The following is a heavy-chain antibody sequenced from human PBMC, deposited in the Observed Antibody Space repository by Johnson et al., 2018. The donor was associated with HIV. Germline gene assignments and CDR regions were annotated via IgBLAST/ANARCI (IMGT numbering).Heavy chain of an antibody. CDR1: GFTFSSYG. J-gene: IGHJ3*02. Sequence: VQLVESGGGVVQPGRSLRLSCAASGFTFSSYGMHWVRQAPGKGLEWVSYISNSGRTIYSADAVQGRFPISRDNAKNSLYVQMNGLKTEDTAVYYCTTPGDRWYTLVGEAAFDIWGQGTMVTVSS. V-gene: IGHV3-48*04. D-gene: IGHD2-15*01. CDR2: ISNSGRTI. CDR3: TTPGDRWYTLVGEAAFDI.